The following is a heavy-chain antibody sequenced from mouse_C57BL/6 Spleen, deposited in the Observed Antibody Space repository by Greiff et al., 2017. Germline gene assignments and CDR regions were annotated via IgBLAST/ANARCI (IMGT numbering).Heavy chain of an antibody. V-gene: IGHV1-82*01. D-gene: IGHD1-1*01. CDR3: ASGTTVVDWYFDV. CDR2: IYPGDGDT. Sequence: QVQLQQSGPELVKPGASVKISCKASGYAFSSSWMNWVKQRPGTGLEWIGRIYPGDGDTNYNEKFKCKATLTADKSSSTAYMQLSSLTSEDSAVYFCASGTTVVDWYFDVWGTGTTVTVSS. CDR1: GYAFSSSW. J-gene: IGHJ1*03.